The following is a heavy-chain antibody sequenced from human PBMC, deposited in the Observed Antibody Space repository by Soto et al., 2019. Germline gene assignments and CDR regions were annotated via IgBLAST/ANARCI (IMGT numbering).Heavy chain of an antibody. CDR2: IHPGDSET. CDR3: ARTPGPELAASLEYYSFSGMAV. CDR1: GYSFTSYW. V-gene: IGHV5-51*01. J-gene: IGHJ6*04. Sequence: GESLKISCEASGYSFTSYWIGWVRQRPGEGLEWMGIIHPGDSETKYSPSFQGQVTISVDKSITTTYLQWSSLKTSDTAMYYCARTPGPELAASLEYYSFSGMAVWGKGTTVTVS. D-gene: IGHD3-3*01.